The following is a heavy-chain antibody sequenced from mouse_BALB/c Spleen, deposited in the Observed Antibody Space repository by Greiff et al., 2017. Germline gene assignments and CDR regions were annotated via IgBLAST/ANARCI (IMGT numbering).Heavy chain of an antibody. CDR1: GYTFTSYW. J-gene: IGHJ4*01. D-gene: IGHD1-1*02. CDR2: IYPGDGDT. V-gene: IGHV1-87*01. Sequence: QVHVKQSGAELARPGASVKLSCKASGYTFTSYWMQWVKQRPGQGLEWIGAIYPGDGDTRYTQKFKGKATLTADKSSSTAYMQLSSLASEDSAVYYCARWWDDYAMDYWGQGTSVTVSS. CDR3: ARWWDDYAMDY.